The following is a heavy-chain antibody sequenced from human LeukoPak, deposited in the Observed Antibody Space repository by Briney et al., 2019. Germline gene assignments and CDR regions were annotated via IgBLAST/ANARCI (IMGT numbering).Heavy chain of an antibody. V-gene: IGHV3-23*01. CDR3: AKDILLWFGEPPADP. D-gene: IGHD3-10*01. CDR2: ISGSGGST. J-gene: IGHJ5*02. Sequence: PGGSLRLSCAASGFTFSSYAMSWVRQAPGKGLEWVSAISGSGGSTYYADSVKCRFTISRDNSKNTLYLQMNSLRAEDTAVYYCAKDILLWFGEPPADPWGQGTLVTVSS. CDR1: GFTFSSYA.